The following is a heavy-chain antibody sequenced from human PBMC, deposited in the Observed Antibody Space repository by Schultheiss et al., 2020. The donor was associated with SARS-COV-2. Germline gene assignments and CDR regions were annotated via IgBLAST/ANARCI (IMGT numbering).Heavy chain of an antibody. CDR1: GFIFSSYS. Sequence: GGSLRLSCAASGFIFSSYSMNWVRQAPGKGLEWVSSISSSSSYIYYADSVKGRFTISRDNAKKSVYLQMNSLRAEDTAVYYCARSPPTFGRDITWYDPWGQGTLVTVSS. J-gene: IGHJ5*02. CDR2: ISSSSSYI. V-gene: IGHV3-21*01. CDR3: ARSPPTFGRDITWYDP. D-gene: IGHD3-16*01.